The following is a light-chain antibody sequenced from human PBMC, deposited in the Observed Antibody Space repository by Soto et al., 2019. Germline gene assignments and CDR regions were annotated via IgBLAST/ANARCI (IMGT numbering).Light chain of an antibody. J-gene: IGKJ1*01. Sequence: DIQMTQSPSSLSASVGDRVTISCRASQSIGTDLNWYQQKPGRAPKLQIYAASNLQSGVPSRFSGSGSGTDFTLTIRSLQPEDFATYFCQQSYSSPWTFGQGTKVEIK. CDR3: QQSYSSPWT. CDR2: AAS. V-gene: IGKV1-39*01. CDR1: QSIGTD.